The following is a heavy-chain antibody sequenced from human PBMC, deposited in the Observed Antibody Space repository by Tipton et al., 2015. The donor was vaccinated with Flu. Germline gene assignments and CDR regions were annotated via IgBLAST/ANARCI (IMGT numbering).Heavy chain of an antibody. Sequence: TLSFTCTVSGGSISSYYWSWIRQPAGKGLEWIGRIYTSGSTNYNPSLKSRVTMSVDTSKNQFSLKLSSVTAADTAVYYCARDLRVGATFRAFDIWGQGTMVTVSS. CDR1: GGSISSYY. D-gene: IGHD1-26*01. V-gene: IGHV4-4*07. CDR2: IYTSGST. CDR3: ARDLRVGATFRAFDI. J-gene: IGHJ3*02.